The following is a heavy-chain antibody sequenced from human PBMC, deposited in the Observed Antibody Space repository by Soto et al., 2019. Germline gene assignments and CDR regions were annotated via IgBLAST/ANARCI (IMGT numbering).Heavy chain of an antibody. CDR2: ISAYNGNT. CDR3: ARGEYSPGYFDWSLTPYFDY. CDR1: GYTFTSYG. D-gene: IGHD3-9*01. Sequence: EASVKVSCKASGYTFTSYGISWVRQAPGQGLEWMGWISAYNGNTNYAQKLQGRVTMTTDTSTSTAYMELRSLRSDDTAVYYCARGEYSPGYFDWSLTPYFDYWGQGTLVTVSS. J-gene: IGHJ4*02. V-gene: IGHV1-18*04.